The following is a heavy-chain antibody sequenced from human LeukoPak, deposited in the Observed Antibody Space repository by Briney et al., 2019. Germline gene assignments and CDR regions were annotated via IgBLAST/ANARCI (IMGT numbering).Heavy chain of an antibody. CDR1: GFTFSSYW. CDR3: VRGCSGGSCYPNY. D-gene: IGHD2-15*01. V-gene: IGHV3-74*01. J-gene: IGHJ4*02. Sequence: PGGSLRLSCAASGFTFSSYWMHWVRQTPGKGLVWVSRMNTDESTTSYADSVKGRFTISRDNAKNTLYLQMNSLRAEDTAVYYCVRGCSGGSCYPNYWGQGTLVTVSS. CDR2: MNTDESTT.